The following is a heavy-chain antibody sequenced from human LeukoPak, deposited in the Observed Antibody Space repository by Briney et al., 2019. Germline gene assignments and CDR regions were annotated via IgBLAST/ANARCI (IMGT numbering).Heavy chain of an antibody. CDR2: ISGHSGQT. J-gene: IGHJ4*02. V-gene: IGHV1-18*01. D-gene: IGHD6-6*01. CDR3: VIDSPLLGEQLVRGDY. CDR1: GYTFNKYG. Sequence: ASVKVSCKASGYTFNKYGISWVRQAPGQGLEWMGWISGHSGQTNYPQKVQDRVTMTADTSTSTAYLELRSLRSDDSAVYYCVIDSPLLGEQLVRGDYWGQGTLVTVSS.